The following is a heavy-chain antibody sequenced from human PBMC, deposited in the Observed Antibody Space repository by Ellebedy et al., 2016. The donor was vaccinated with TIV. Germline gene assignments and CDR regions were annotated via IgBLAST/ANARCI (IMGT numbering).Heavy chain of an antibody. CDR1: GFTFSNYW. V-gene: IGHV3-7*03. CDR3: ARQATNTWYLDY. Sequence: GESLKISCAASGFTFSNYWMSWVRQAPGKGLEWVGNIKQDGSEKLYVDSVRGRFTISRDNSKNSVFRQMNSLRAEDTAVYYCARQATNTWYLDYWGQGSLVTVSS. D-gene: IGHD2-8*01. J-gene: IGHJ4*02. CDR2: IKQDGSEK.